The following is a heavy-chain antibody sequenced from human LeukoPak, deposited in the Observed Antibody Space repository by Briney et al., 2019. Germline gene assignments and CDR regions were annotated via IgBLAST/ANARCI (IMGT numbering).Heavy chain of an antibody. J-gene: IGHJ3*02. CDR1: GFIFSSYA. D-gene: IGHD1-26*01. V-gene: IGHV3-30*04. CDR2: ISYDGSNK. Sequence: PGGSLRLSCAASGFIFSSYAMHWVRQAPGKGLEWVAVISYDGSNKYYADSVKGRFTISRDNSKNTLYLQMNSLRAEDTAVYYCAKDLKQWELLRYAFDIWGQGTMVTVSS. CDR3: AKDLKQWELLRYAFDI.